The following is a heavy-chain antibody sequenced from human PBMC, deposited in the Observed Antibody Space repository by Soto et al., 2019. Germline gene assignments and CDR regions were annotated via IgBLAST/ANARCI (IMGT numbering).Heavy chain of an antibody. D-gene: IGHD3-22*01. V-gene: IGHV3-23*01. CDR3: AKDHLSFTMIVVVITRRGGLDY. Sequence: GGSLRLSCEGSGFTVSSHAMTWIRQAPGKGPEWVSTVTADGGTYYADSVKGRFTISRDNSKNTLYLQMNSLRAEDTAVYYCAKDHLSFTMIVVVITRRGGLDYWGQGTLVTVSS. CDR1: GFTVSSHA. CDR2: VTADGGT. J-gene: IGHJ4*02.